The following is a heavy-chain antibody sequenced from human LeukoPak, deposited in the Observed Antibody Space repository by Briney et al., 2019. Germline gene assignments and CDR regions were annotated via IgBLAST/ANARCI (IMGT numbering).Heavy chain of an antibody. CDR1: GFTFSSYA. J-gene: IGHJ4*02. CDR3: ATYYDSSYGY. D-gene: IGHD3-22*01. V-gene: IGHV3-64*01. Sequence: GGSLRLSCAASGFTFSSYAMHWVRQAPGKGLEYVSAISTDGGSTYYANSVKGRFTISRNNSKNTLYLQMGSLRAEDMAVYYCATYYDSSYGYWGQGTLVTVSS. CDR2: ISTDGGST.